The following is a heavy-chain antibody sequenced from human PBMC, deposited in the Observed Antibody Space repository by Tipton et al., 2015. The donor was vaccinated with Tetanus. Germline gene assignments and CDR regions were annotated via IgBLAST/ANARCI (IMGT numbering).Heavy chain of an antibody. V-gene: IGHV3-23*01. CDR1: GFTFSTYP. CDR3: AKSHVGMPSDYYYYGMDV. Sequence: SLRLSCEASGFTFSTYPLHWVRQAPGKGLEWVAAIGDTEFVTYYADSVKGRFTISRDNSKNTLYLQMNSLRAEDTAVYYCAKSHVGMPSDYYYYGMDVWGQGTTVTVSS. J-gene: IGHJ6*02. CDR2: IGDTEFVT. D-gene: IGHD2-2*01.